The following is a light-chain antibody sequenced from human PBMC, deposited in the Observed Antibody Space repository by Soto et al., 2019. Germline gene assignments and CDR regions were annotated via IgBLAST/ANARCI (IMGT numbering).Light chain of an antibody. CDR2: GNS. V-gene: IGLV1-40*01. CDR1: SSNIGAGYD. Sequence: QSVLTQPPSVSGAPGQRVTISCTGSSSNIGAGYDVHWYQQLPGTAPKLLIYGNSNRPSGVPDRFSGSKSGTSASLAITGLQAEDAADYCCQSYDSSLSGSVFGGGTKLTVL. CDR3: QSYDSSLSGSV. J-gene: IGLJ3*02.